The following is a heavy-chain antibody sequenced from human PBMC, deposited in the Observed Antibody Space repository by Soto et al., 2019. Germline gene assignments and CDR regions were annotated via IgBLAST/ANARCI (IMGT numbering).Heavy chain of an antibody. CDR2: INDRGSI. CDR3: ARESHDILTGPPWVWYFDL. Sequence: QVQLQQWGAGPLRPLETLSLTCGVSGGSFSGYYWAWIRQSPGKGLEWIGEINDRGSINYNPSLKRTVRISGDTAKNYFSLNPRAVDAADPAVYYCARESHDILTGPPWVWYFDLWGRGTLVTVSS. J-gene: IGHJ2*01. D-gene: IGHD3-9*01. CDR1: GGSFSGYY. V-gene: IGHV4-34*01.